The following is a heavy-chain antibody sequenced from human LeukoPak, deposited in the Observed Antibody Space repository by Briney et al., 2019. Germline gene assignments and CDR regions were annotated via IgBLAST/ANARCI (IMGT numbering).Heavy chain of an antibody. D-gene: IGHD2-15*01. CDR2: MNPNSGNT. Sequence: ASVKVSCKASGYTFIRYDINWVRQATGQGLDWMGWMNPNSGNTGYAQKFQGRVTMTEDTSTDTAYMELSSLRSEDTAVYYCATGWGVVVAASPDAFDIWGQGTMVTVSS. V-gene: IGHV1-8*01. J-gene: IGHJ3*02. CDR1: GYTFIRYD. CDR3: ATGWGVVVAASPDAFDI.